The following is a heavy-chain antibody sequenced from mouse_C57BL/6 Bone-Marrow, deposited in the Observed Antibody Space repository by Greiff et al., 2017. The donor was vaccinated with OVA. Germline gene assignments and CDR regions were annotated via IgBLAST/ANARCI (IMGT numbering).Heavy chain of an antibody. D-gene: IGHD2-4*01. Sequence: VHVKQSGPELAKPGASVKIPCKASGYTFTDYNMDWVKQSPGKSLEWIGDINSNNGGTSYNQKFKGKATLTVDKSSSTAYMELCSLTSEDTAVYYCARGGDYDYDGGAWFAYWGWGNLVTVSA. CDR2: INSNNGGT. V-gene: IGHV1-18*01. CDR1: GYTFTDYN. CDR3: ARGGDYDYDGGAWFAY. J-gene: IGHJ3*01.